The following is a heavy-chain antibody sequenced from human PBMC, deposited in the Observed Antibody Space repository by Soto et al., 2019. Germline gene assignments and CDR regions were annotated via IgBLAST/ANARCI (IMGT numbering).Heavy chain of an antibody. V-gene: IGHV3-23*01. D-gene: IGHD2-15*01. Sequence: GGALRLSCAASGFTFSSYAMSWVRQAPGKGLEWVSAISGSGGSTYYADSVKGRFTISRDNSKNTLYLQMNSLRAEDTAVYYCAKDLGYCSGGSCYPIDFDPWGQGTLVTVSS. CDR3: AKDLGYCSGGSCYPIDFDP. CDR2: ISGSGGST. J-gene: IGHJ5*02. CDR1: GFTFSSYA.